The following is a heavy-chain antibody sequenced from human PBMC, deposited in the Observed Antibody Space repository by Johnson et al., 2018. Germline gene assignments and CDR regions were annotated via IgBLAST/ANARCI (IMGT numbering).Heavy chain of an antibody. J-gene: IGHJ6*03. Sequence: QVQLVESGGALVKPGGSLRLSCEASGFTLSDYHMSWIRQAPGRGPEWVSYISPSGTRIFYADSVKGRFTISRDTSKNSQYLQMDSLWADETAVYYCARASVSGNSCCYYYMDVWGKGTTVTVSS. V-gene: IGHV3-11*04. CDR1: GFTLSDYH. D-gene: IGHD4-23*01. CDR2: ISPSGTRI. CDR3: ARASVSGNSCCYYYMDV.